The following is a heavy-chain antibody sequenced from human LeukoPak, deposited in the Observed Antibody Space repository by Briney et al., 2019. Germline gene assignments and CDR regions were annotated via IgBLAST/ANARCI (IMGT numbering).Heavy chain of an antibody. CDR2: IKQDGSEK. Sequence: SGGSLILSCAASGFTFSSYWMSWVRQAPGKGLEWVANIKQDGSEKYYVDSVKGRFTISRDNAKNSLYLQMNSLRAEDTAVYYCARERSVVPAAISVEIDYWGQGTLVTVSS. CDR1: GFTFSSYW. J-gene: IGHJ4*02. V-gene: IGHV3-7*01. CDR3: ARERSVVPAAISVEIDY. D-gene: IGHD2-2*02.